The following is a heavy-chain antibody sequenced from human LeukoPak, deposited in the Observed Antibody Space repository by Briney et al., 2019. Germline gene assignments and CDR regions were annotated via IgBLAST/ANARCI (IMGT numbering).Heavy chain of an antibody. D-gene: IGHD5-18*01. CDR2: IYYSGST. Sequence: SETLSLTCTVSGDSISSSSYYWGWIRQPPGKGLEWIGSIYYSGSTYYNPSLKSRVTISVDTSKNQFSLKLSSVTAADTAVYYCARVGSLRKSDTAMADYWGQGTLVTVSS. J-gene: IGHJ4*02. CDR3: ARVGSLRKSDTAMADY. V-gene: IGHV4-39*07. CDR1: GDSISSSSYY.